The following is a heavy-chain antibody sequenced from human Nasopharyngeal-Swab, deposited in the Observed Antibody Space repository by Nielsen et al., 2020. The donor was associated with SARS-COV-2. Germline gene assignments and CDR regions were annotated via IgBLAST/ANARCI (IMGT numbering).Heavy chain of an antibody. CDR3: ARDYYYYMDV. J-gene: IGHJ6*03. CDR2: IYYSGST. CDR1: GGSVSSGSYY. Sequence: GSLRLSCTVSGGSVSSGSYYWSWIRQPPGKGLEWIGYIYYSGSTSYNPSLKSRVTISVDTSKNQFSLKLSSVTAADTAVYYCARDYYYYMDVWGKGATVTVSS. V-gene: IGHV4-61*01.